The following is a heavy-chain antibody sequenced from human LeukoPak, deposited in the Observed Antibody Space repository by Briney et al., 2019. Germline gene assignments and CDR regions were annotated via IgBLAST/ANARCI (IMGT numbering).Heavy chain of an antibody. D-gene: IGHD3-16*01. J-gene: IGHJ4*02. CDR2: ISYDGSNK. CDR3: AKARVATRNWYYFDY. CDR1: GFTFSSYG. V-gene: IGHV3-30*18. Sequence: GGSLRLSCAASGFTFSSYGMHWVRQAPGKGLEWVAVISYDGSNKYYADSVKGRFTISRDNSKNTLYLQMNSLRAEDTAVYYCAKARVATRNWYYFDYWGQGTLVTVSS.